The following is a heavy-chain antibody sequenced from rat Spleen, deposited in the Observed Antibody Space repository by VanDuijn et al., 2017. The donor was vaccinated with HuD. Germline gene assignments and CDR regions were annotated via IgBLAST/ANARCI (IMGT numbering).Heavy chain of an antibody. J-gene: IGHJ1*01. V-gene: IGHV5-31*01. D-gene: IGHD1-4*01. CDR2: ITETGDKS. CDR3: ARHAYPGITNIWYFDF. CDR1: GFTFSNYW. Sequence: EVQLVETGGGLVQPGRSLKLSCVASGFTFSNYWMYWVRQAPGKGLEWVASITETGDKSYYADSVKGRFTFSRDNAKSTLYLQMDSLRSEDTATYYCARHAYPGITNIWYFDFWGPGTMVTVSS.